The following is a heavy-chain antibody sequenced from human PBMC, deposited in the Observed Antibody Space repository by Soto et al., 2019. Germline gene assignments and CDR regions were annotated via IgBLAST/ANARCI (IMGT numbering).Heavy chain of an antibody. V-gene: IGHV3-21*01. CDR1: GFTFSSYS. D-gene: IGHD3-9*01. CDR2: ISSSSSYI. CDR3: ARDYAYDILTGYSPHYYYYYMDV. J-gene: IGHJ6*03. Sequence: PGGSLRLSCAASGFTFSSYSMNWVRQAPGKGLEWVSSISSSSSYIYYADSVKGRFTISRDNAKNSLYLQMNSLRAEDTAVYYCARDYAYDILTGYSPHYYYYYMDVWGKGTTVTVSS.